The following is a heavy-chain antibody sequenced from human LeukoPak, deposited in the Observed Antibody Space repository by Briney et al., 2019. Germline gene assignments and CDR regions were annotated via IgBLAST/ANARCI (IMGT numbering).Heavy chain of an antibody. CDR2: IYYSGST. Sequence: SETLSLTCTVSGGSISSSSYYWGWIRQPPGKGLEWIGSIYYSGSTYYNPSLKSRVTISVDTSKNQFSLTLSSVTAADTAVYYCATTDYVWGSYRRWGQGTLVTVSS. CDR1: GGSISSSSYY. J-gene: IGHJ4*02. CDR3: ATTDYVWGSYRR. D-gene: IGHD3-16*02. V-gene: IGHV4-39*01.